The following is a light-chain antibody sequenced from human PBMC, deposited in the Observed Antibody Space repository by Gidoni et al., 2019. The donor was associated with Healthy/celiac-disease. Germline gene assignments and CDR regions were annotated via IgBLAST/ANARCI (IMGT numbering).Light chain of an antibody. J-gene: IGKJ1*01. V-gene: IGKV1-5*03. CDR2: KAS. CDR1: QSISSW. Sequence: DNQLTQSPSTLSASVGDRVTITCRARQSISSWFAWYQQKPGKAPKLLIYKASSLESGVPSRFSGSGSGTEFTLTISSLQPDDFATYYCQQYNSYSSRTFGQGTKVEIK. CDR3: QQYNSYSSRT.